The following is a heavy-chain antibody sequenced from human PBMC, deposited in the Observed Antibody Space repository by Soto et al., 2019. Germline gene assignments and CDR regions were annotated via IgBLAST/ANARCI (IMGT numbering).Heavy chain of an antibody. Sequence: QVQLQQWGAGLLKPSETLSLTCAVYGGSFSGYQWSWIRQTPGKGLEWIGEFNDSGNINYNPSLKSRVTILLDTPKKQISLKLSSVTAADSAVYYCARGLILWFGELSRRGGYYYYVDVWGKGTTVTVSS. CDR3: ARGLILWFGELSRRGGYYYYVDV. CDR1: GGSFSGYQ. D-gene: IGHD3-10*01. CDR2: FNDSGNI. V-gene: IGHV4-34*01. J-gene: IGHJ6*03.